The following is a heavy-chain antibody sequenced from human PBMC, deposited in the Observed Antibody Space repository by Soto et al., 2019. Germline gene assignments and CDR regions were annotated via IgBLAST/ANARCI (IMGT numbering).Heavy chain of an antibody. CDR3: ARLITTVTTFDY. CDR1: GGTFSSYA. D-gene: IGHD4-17*01. Sequence: SVKVSCKASGGTFSSYAISWVRQAPGQGLEWMGGIIPIFGTANYAQKFQGRVTITADESTSTAYMELSSVTAADTAVYYCARLITTVTTFDYWGQGTLVTVSS. V-gene: IGHV1-69*01. J-gene: IGHJ4*02. CDR2: IIPIFGTA.